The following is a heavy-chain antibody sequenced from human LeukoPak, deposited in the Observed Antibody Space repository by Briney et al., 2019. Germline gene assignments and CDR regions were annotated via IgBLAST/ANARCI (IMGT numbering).Heavy chain of an antibody. D-gene: IGHD5-18*01. CDR3: ARGGSSGLYSYGYEDI. V-gene: IGHV4-30-4*07. J-gene: IGHJ3*02. CDR2: IYYSGST. CDR1: GGSISSGGYS. Sequence: PSETLSLTCAVSGGSISSGGYSWSWIRQPPGKGLEWIGYIYYSGSTYYNPSLKSRVTISVDTSKNQFSLKLSSVTAADTAVYYCARGGSSGLYSYGYEDIWGQGTMVTVSS.